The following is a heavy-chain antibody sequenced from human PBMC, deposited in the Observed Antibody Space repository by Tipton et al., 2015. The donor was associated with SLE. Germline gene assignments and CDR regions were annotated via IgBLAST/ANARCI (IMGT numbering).Heavy chain of an antibody. CDR2: IYSGGST. CDR1: GFTFSSYA. CDR3: ARDWGRAFDI. J-gene: IGHJ3*02. Sequence: SLRLSCAASGFTFSSYAMSWVRQAPGKGLEWVSVIYSGGSTYYADSVKGRFTISRDNSKNTLYLQMNSLRAEDTAVYYCARDWGRAFDIWGQGTMVTVSS. D-gene: IGHD7-27*01. V-gene: IGHV3-23*03.